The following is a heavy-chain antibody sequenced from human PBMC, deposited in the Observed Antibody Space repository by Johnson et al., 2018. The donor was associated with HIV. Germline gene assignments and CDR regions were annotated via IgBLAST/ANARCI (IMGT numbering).Heavy chain of an antibody. J-gene: IGHJ3*01. V-gene: IGHV3-7*03. Sequence: EVQLVESGGGLVQPGGSLRLSCAASGCTFSNYWMTWVRQAPGKGLEWVANINQDGGEKIYVDSVKGRFTISRDNAENSLYLQMNSLRQDDTAVYSCYCTEHFGAGSESKGTFDAWGQGTMVTDSS. CDR3: YCTEHFGAGSESKGTFDA. CDR2: INQDGGEK. D-gene: IGHD3-10*01. CDR1: GCTFSNYW.